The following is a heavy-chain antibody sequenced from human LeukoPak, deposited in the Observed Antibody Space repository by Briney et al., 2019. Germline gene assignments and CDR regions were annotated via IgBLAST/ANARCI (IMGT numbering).Heavy chain of an antibody. D-gene: IGHD2-15*01. CDR2: INPNKGGT. CDR1: GYTFTGYY. CDR3: ARGYCTGGSCSGAWFDP. J-gene: IGHJ5*02. Sequence: GASVKVSCKASGYTFTGYYIHWVRQAPGQGLEWMGWINPNKGGTHYAQNFQGRVTMTRDTSISTAYIELSSLRSNDTAVYYCARGYCTGGSCSGAWFDPWGQGTLVTASS. V-gene: IGHV1-2*02.